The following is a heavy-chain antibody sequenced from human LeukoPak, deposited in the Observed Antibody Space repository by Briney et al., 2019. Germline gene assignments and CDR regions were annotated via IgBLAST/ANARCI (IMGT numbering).Heavy chain of an antibody. CDR1: GFTFSDHY. Sequence: GGSLRLSCAASGFTFSDHYMDWVRQAPGKGLEWVGRTRNKANSYTTEYAASVKGRFTISRDDSKNSLYLQMNSLKTEDTAVYYCARGPPYYYDSSGYPYWFDYWGQGTLVTVSS. J-gene: IGHJ4*02. V-gene: IGHV3-72*01. D-gene: IGHD3-22*01. CDR2: TRNKANSYTT. CDR3: ARGPPYYYDSSGYPYWFDY.